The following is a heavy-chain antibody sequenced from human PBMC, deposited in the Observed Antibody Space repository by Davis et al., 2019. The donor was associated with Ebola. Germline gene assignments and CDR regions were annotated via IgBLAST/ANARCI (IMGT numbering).Heavy chain of an antibody. CDR3: AKNGWTYDH. D-gene: IGHD2-15*01. Sequence: GESLKISCAASGFSFSTNDMTWVRQAPGKGLEWVSCISASGVNTYYADSVKGRLTISRDNSKNTVSLQMNSLRAEDTALYFCAKNGWTYDHWGQGTLVTVSS. CDR2: ISASGVNT. CDR1: GFSFSTND. V-gene: IGHV3-23*01. J-gene: IGHJ4*02.